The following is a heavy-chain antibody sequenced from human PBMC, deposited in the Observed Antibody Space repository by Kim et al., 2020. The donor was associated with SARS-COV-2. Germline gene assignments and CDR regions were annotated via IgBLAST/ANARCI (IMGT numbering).Heavy chain of an antibody. D-gene: IGHD4-17*01. J-gene: IGHJ3*02. V-gene: IGHV3-23*01. CDR2: ISDSGDKI. CDR3: SKGKFVKTTADAFDI. Sequence: GGSLRLSCAASGFTFSDYAMNWVRQAPGKGLEWVSAISDSGDKIDYADSVKGRCTIFRDNTKNTLTLQMDSLRAEDTAVYSCSKGKFVKTTADAFDIWGPGALVTVS. CDR1: GFTFSDYA.